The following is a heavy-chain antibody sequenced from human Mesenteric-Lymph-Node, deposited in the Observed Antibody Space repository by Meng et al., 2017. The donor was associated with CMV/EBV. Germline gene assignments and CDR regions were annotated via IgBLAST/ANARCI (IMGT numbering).Heavy chain of an antibody. D-gene: IGHD2-2*02. CDR2: INWNGGST. Sequence: GESLKISCAASEFPFSNYVINWVRQAPGKGLEWVSGINWNGGSTGYADSVKGRFTISRDNAKNSLYLQMNSLRAEDTALYYCARTRRYCSSTSCYTCDYWGQGTLVTVSS. J-gene: IGHJ4*02. V-gene: IGHV3-20*04. CDR1: EFPFSNYV. CDR3: ARTRRYCSSTSCYTCDY.